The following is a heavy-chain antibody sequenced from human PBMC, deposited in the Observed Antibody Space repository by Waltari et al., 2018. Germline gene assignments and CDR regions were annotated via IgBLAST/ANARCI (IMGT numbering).Heavy chain of an antibody. CDR1: GGSFSGYY. CDR3: ARERVYCSGGSCYPGWFDP. D-gene: IGHD2-15*01. J-gene: IGHJ5*02. CDR2: INHSGST. V-gene: IGHV4-34*01. Sequence: QVQLQQWGAGLLKPSETLSLTCAVYGGSFSGYYWSWIRQPPGQGLEWIGEINHSGSTNYNPSLKSRVTISVDTSKNQFSLKLSSVTAADTAVYYCARERVYCSGGSCYPGWFDPWGQGTLVTVSS.